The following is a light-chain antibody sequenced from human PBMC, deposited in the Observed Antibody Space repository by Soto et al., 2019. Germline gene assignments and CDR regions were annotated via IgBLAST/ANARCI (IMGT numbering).Light chain of an antibody. V-gene: IGKV4-1*01. Sequence: DIVMTQSPDSLAVPLGERATINCKSSQSVLYTSNNKNYLAWYQQKPGQPPNLLIYWASTRESGVPDRFSGSGSGTDFTLTISSLQAEDVAVYYCQQYYSTPHTFGQGTKVDIK. J-gene: IGKJ1*01. CDR2: WAS. CDR1: QSVLYTSNNKNY. CDR3: QQYYSTPHT.